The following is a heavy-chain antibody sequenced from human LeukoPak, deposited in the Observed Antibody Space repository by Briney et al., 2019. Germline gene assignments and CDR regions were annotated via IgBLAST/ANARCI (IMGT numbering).Heavy chain of an antibody. CDR2: IVVGSGNT. CDR1: GFTFTSSA. D-gene: IGHD7-27*01. J-gene: IGHJ3*02. CDR3: AAVELGIGAFDI. Sequence: SVTVSFKASGFTFTSSAVQWVRQARGQRLAWIGWIVVGSGNTNYPQKFQERVTITRDMSTSTAYMELSSLRSEDTAVYYCAAVELGIGAFDIWGQGTMVTVSS. V-gene: IGHV1-58*01.